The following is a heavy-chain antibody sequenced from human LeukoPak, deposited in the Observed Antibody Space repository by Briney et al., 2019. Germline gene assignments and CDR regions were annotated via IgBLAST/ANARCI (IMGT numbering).Heavy chain of an antibody. Sequence: SVKVSCKASGGTFSSYAISWVRQAPGQGLEWMGGIIPIFGTANYAQKFQGRVTITTDESTSTAYMELSSLRSEDTAVYYCARHPAIFGVATGWFDPWGQGTLVTVSS. CDR3: ARHPAIFGVATGWFDP. CDR1: GGTFSSYA. J-gene: IGHJ5*02. V-gene: IGHV1-69*05. CDR2: IIPIFGTA. D-gene: IGHD3-3*01.